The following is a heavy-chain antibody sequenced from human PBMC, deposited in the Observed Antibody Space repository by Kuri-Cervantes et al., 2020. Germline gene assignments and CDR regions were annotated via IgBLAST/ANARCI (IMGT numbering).Heavy chain of an antibody. D-gene: IGHD6-13*01. J-gene: IGHJ4*02. CDR3: ARALIAAAGNFDY. CDR2: IHYSGST. CDR1: GGSISSSSYY. Sequence: GSLRLSCTVSGGSISSSSYYWGWIRQPPGKVLEWIGYIHYSGSTNYNPSLKSRVTISVDTSKNQFSLKLSSVTAADTAFYYCARALIAAAGNFDYWGQGTLVTVSS. V-gene: IGHV4-61*05.